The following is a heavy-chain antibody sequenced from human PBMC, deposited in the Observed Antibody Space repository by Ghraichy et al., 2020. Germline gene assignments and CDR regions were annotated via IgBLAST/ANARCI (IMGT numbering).Heavy chain of an antibody. J-gene: IGHJ4*02. V-gene: IGHV3-23*01. Sequence: GGSLRLSCALSGFSFSSFAMSWVRQAPGKGLEWVSAISGSGGNTYYADSVKGRFTISRDNSKNTLYLQMNSLRVEDTAVYYCAKDPTRNHGSGTSSVRYYDFWGQGTLVTVSP. CDR2: ISGSGGNT. D-gene: IGHD3-10*01. CDR3: AKDPTRNHGSGTSSVRYYDF. CDR1: GFSFSSFA.